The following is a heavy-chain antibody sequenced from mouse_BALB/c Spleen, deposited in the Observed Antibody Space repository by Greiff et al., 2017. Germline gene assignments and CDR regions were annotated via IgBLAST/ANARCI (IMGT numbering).Heavy chain of an antibody. CDR2: ISYSGST. Sequence: EVQLQESGPGLVKPSQSLSLTCTVTGYSITSDYAWNWIRQFPGNKLEWMGYISYSGSTSYNPSLKSRISSTRDTSKNQFFLQLNSVTTEDTATYYCARASYYYPFAYWGQGTLVTVSA. J-gene: IGHJ3*01. CDR3: ARASYYYPFAY. D-gene: IGHD2-1*01. CDR1: GYSITSDYA. V-gene: IGHV3-2*02.